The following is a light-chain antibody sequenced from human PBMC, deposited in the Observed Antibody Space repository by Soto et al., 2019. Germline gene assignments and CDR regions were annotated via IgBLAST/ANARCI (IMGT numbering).Light chain of an antibody. J-gene: IGKJ1*01. CDR1: QIVSNV. V-gene: IGKV1-5*01. CDR3: QQYYRYPWT. Sequence: DIPMTQSPPTLSASVGDRVTITCRASQIVSNVLAWFQQKPGKGPELLIYDVSNLQSGVPSRFSGSGSGTEFTLTISSLQPDDFAVYYCQQYYRYPWTFGQGTQVEIK. CDR2: DVS.